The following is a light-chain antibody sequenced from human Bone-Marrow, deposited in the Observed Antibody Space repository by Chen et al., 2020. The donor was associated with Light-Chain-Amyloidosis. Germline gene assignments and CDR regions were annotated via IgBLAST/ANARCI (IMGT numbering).Light chain of an antibody. V-gene: IGLV6-57*01. J-gene: IGLJ3*02. CDR2: EDD. CDR1: SGSIATNY. Sequence: NFMLTQPHSVSESPGKTVIISCTRSSGSIATNYVQWYHQRPGSSPTTVIYEDDQRPSGVPYRFSGSIDRSSNAASHTVSGLKTENEADYYCQSYQGSSQGVFGGGTKLTVL. CDR3: QSYQGSSQGV.